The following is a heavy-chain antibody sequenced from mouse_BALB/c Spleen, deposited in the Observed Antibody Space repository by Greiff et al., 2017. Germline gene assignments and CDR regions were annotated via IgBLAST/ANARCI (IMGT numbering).Heavy chain of an antibody. D-gene: IGHD2-4*01. V-gene: IGHV5-17*02. CDR1: GFTFSSFG. CDR2: ISSGSSTI. CDR3: AREIYYYYERRVFAY. Sequence: EVKLMESGGGLVQPGGSRKLSCAASGFTFSSFGMHWVRQAPEKGLEWVAYISSGSSTIYYADTVKGRFTISRDNPKNTLFLQMTSLRSEDTAMYYCAREIYYYYERRVFAYWGQGNLVTVSA. J-gene: IGHJ3*01.